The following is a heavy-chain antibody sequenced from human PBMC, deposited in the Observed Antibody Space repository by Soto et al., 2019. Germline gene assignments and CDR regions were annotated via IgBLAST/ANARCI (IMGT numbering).Heavy chain of an antibody. CDR1: GGSISSYY. D-gene: IGHD2-15*01. V-gene: IGHV4-59*08. CDR3: ARHEEEGDCSGGSCYSDWFDP. CDR2: IYYSGST. Sequence: SETLSLTCTVSGGSISSYYWSWIRQPPGKGLEWIGYIYYSGSTNYNPSLKSRVTISVDTSKNQFSLKLSSVTAADTAVYYCARHEEEGDCSGGSCYSDWFDPWGQGTLVTVSS. J-gene: IGHJ5*02.